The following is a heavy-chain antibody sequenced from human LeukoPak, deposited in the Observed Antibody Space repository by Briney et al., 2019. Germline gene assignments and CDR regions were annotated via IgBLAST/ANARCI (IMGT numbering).Heavy chain of an antibody. CDR1: ENSFTSYW. D-gene: IGHD2-21*02. Sequence: GESLKISCKGSENSFTSYWIGWVRQMPGKGLEWMGIIYPGDSDTRYSPSFQGQVTISADKSISTAYLQWSSLKASDTAMYYCARRMVETVTAPPHYYYYYYMDVWGKGTTVTVSS. J-gene: IGHJ6*03. V-gene: IGHV5-51*01. CDR3: ARRMVETVTAPPHYYYYYYMDV. CDR2: IYPGDSDT.